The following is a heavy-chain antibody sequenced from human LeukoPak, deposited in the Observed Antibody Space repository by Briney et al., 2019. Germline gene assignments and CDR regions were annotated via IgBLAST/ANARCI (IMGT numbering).Heavy chain of an antibody. CDR3: AREILKATCYLDY. CDR2: IYYSGST. Sequence: SETLSLTCTVPGGSISSSSYYWGWIRQPPGKGLEWIGSIYYSGSTYYNPSLKSRVTMSVDTSKNQFSLKLSSVTAADTAIYYCAREILKATCYLDYWGQGTLVIVSS. V-gene: IGHV4-39*07. D-gene: IGHD2-2*01. J-gene: IGHJ4*02. CDR1: GGSISSSSYY.